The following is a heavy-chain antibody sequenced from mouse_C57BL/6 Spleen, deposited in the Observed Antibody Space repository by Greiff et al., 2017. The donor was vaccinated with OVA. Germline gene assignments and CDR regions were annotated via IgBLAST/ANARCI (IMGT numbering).Heavy chain of an antibody. V-gene: IGHV5-4*01. CDR2: ISDGGSYT. J-gene: IGHJ1*03. CDR3: ARRGYFDV. CDR1: GLTFSSYA. Sequence: EVQGVESGGGLVKPGGSLKLSCAASGLTFSSYAMSWVRQTPEKRLEWVATISDGGSYTYYPDNVKGRFTISRDNAKNNLYLQMSHLKSEDTAMYYCARRGYFDVWGTGTTVTVSS.